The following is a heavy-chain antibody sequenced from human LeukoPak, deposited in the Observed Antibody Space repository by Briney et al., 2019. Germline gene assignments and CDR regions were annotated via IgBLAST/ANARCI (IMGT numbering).Heavy chain of an antibody. J-gene: IGHJ1*01. CDR3: ASSYCSGGSCYSIYFQH. CDR2: ISSSSSYI. CDR1: GFTFSSHS. Sequence: PGGSLRLSCAASGFTFSSHSMNWVRQAPGKGLEWVSSISSSSSYIYYADSVKGRFTISRDNAKNSLYLQMNSLRAEDTAVYYCASSYCSGGSCYSIYFQHWGQGTLVTVSS. V-gene: IGHV3-21*01. D-gene: IGHD2-15*01.